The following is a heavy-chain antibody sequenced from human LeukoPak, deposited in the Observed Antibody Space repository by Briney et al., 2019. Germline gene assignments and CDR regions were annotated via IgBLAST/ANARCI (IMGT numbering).Heavy chain of an antibody. D-gene: IGHD3-22*01. J-gene: IGHJ4*02. CDR3: ATEGTGSSGPDY. V-gene: IGHV3-30*03. CDR2: ISYDGSNK. CDR1: GFTFSSYG. Sequence: GGSLRLSCVASGFTFSSYGMHWVRQAPGKGLEWVAVISYDGSNKFYADSVKGRFTISRDNSKNTLYLQMNSLRAEDTAVYYCATEGTGSSGPDYGGQVTLGNVYS.